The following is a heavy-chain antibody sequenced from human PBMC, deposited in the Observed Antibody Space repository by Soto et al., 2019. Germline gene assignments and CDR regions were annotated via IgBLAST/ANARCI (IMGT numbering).Heavy chain of an antibody. CDR2: INPNGGST. CDR3: ARDQEPSTLYYDYYYMDV. J-gene: IGHJ6*03. V-gene: IGHV1-46*03. CDR1: GYTFTSYY. Sequence: QVQLVQSGAEVKKPGASVTVSCKASGYTFTSYYIHWVRQAPGQGLEWMGIINPNGGSTSYAQKFQGRVTMTRDTSTSTVYMEVSGLRSEDTAVYYCARDQEPSTLYYDYYYMDVWGKGTTVTVSS.